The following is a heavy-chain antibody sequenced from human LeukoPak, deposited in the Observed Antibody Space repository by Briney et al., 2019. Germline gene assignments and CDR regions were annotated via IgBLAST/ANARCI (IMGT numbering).Heavy chain of an antibody. D-gene: IGHD4-17*01. CDR2: VSSGYVT. Sequence: GGSLRLSCTASGFTFSTYGMTWVRQAPGKGVEGVSAVSSGYVTYYADSVKGRFTISRDNSKDTLYLLMNSLRAEDTAVYYCAKDKTTTVTTPDYWGQGTLVSVSS. V-gene: IGHV3-23*01. J-gene: IGHJ4*02. CDR3: AKDKTTTVTTPDY. CDR1: GFTFSTYG.